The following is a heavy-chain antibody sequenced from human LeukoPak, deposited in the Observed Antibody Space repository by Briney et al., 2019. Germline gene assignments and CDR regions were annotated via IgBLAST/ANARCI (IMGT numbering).Heavy chain of an antibody. CDR2: IYYSGST. CDR1: GPSISSGGHY. J-gene: IGHJ6*03. CDR3: ASTLYYYYVDV. Sequence: SETLSLTCTVSGPSISSGGHYWRWIRQHPGKGLEWIGYIYYSGSTYYNPSLKSRLIISLDTSKNHFSLNLSSVTAADTAVYYCASTLYYYYVDVWGKGTTVTVSS. V-gene: IGHV4-31*03.